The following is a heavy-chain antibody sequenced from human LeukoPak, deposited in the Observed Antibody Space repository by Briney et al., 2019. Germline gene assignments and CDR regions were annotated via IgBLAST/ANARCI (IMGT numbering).Heavy chain of an antibody. CDR2: MYYSGRT. V-gene: IGHV4-59*12. Sequence: PSETLSLTCTVSGGSISSYYWSWIRQPPGKGLEWIGYMYYSGRTNYNPSLKSRVTISVDTSKNQFSLKLSSVTAADTAVYYCARGSPLYYYDSSGQKGLDYWGQGTLVTVSS. CDR3: ARGSPLYYYDSSGQKGLDY. J-gene: IGHJ4*02. CDR1: GGSISSYY. D-gene: IGHD3-22*01.